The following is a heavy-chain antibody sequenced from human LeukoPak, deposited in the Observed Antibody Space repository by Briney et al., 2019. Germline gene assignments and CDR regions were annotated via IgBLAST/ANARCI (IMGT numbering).Heavy chain of an antibody. D-gene: IGHD2-8*02. J-gene: IGHJ4*02. CDR2: ISSSSSYI. CDR1: GFTFSSYS. V-gene: IGHV3-21*01. Sequence: PGGSLRLSCAASGFTFSSYSMNWVRQAPGKGLEWVSSISSSSSYIYYADSVKGRFTISRGNAKNSLYLQMNSLRAEDTAVYYCARKATGVLYYFDYWGQGTLVTVSS. CDR3: ARKATGVLYYFDY.